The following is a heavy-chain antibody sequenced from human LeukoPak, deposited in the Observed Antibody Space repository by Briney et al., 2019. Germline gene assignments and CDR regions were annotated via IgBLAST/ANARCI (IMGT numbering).Heavy chain of an antibody. V-gene: IGHV4-34*01. CDR1: GGSFSGYY. D-gene: IGHD3-10*01. CDR2: INHSGST. J-gene: IGHJ5*02. CDR3: ARGPRITMVRGANNWFDP. Sequence: SETLSLTCAVYGGSFSGYYWSWIRQPPGKGLDWIGEINHSGSTNYNPSLKSRVTISVDTSKNQFSLKLSSVTAEDTAVYYCARGPRITMVRGANNWFDPWGQGTLVTVSS.